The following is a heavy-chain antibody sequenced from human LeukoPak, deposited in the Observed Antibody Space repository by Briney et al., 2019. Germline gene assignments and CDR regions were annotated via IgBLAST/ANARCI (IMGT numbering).Heavy chain of an antibody. CDR2: IIPIFGTA. CDR1: GGTFSSYA. D-gene: IGHD6-19*01. J-gene: IGHJ4*02. CDR3: ARVYSSGWGFDY. Sequence: SVKVSCKASGGTFSSYAISWVRQAPGQGLEWVGGIIPIFGTANYAQKFQGRVTITADESTSTAYMELSSLRSEDTAVYYCARVYSSGWGFDYWGQGTLATVSS. V-gene: IGHV1-69*13.